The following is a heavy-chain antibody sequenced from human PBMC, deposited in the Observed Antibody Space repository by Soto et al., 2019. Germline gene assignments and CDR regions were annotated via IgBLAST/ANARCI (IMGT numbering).Heavy chain of an antibody. Sequence: ELQLLESGGGLVQPGGSLRLSCAASGFIFSSYAMSWVRQAPGKGLEWVSAISGSGGSTYYADSVKGRFTISRDNSKNTLYLQMNSLRAEDTAVYYCAKEKISTSCCYWFDPWGQGTLVTVSS. D-gene: IGHD2-2*01. J-gene: IGHJ5*02. CDR2: ISGSGGST. CDR1: GFIFSSYA. CDR3: AKEKISTSCCYWFDP. V-gene: IGHV3-23*01.